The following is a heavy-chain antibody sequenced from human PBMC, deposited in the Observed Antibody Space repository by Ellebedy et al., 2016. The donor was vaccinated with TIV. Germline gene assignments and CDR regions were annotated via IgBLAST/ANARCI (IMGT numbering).Heavy chain of an antibody. J-gene: IGHJ4*02. D-gene: IGHD3-3*01. CDR3: ASDAGGGVVPDD. CDR2: INWEGDNA. CDR1: GFTFDDYT. V-gene: IGHV3-43*01. Sequence: GESLKISCVASGFTFDDYTVVSVRQVPGQGLEWVSLINWEGDNAYYADAVRGRFTISRANAKNTMYLHMNGLRFDDTAVYYCASDAGGGVVPDDWGQGTLVTVSS.